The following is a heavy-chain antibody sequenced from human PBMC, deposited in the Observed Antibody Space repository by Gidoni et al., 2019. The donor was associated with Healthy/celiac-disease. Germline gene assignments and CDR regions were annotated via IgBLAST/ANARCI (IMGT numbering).Heavy chain of an antibody. CDR2: IYYSGST. CDR1: GGSISSSSYY. V-gene: IGHV4-39*01. D-gene: IGHD6-13*01. Sequence: QLQLQESGPGLVKPSEPLSLTCTVSGGSISSSSYYWGWIRQPPGKGLEWIGSIYYSGSTYYHPSLKSRVTISVDTSKNQFSLKLSSVTAADTAVYYCARQNLYSSSWSPYYFDYWGQGTLVTVSS. CDR3: ARQNLYSSSWSPYYFDY. J-gene: IGHJ4*02.